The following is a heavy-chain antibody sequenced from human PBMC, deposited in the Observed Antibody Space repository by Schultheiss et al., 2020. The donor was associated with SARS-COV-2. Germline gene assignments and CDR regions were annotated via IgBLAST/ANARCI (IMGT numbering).Heavy chain of an antibody. J-gene: IGHJ3*02. Sequence: GGSLRLSCKGVGSTFFSHWIAWVRQKPGKGLEWMGIDFPGDSDVRYSPSSQGQVTISADKSISTAYLQWSSLKASDTAMYYCARPSGYYYDSSGNDAFDIWGQGTMVTVSS. CDR3: ARPSGYYYDSSGNDAFDI. V-gene: IGHV5-51*01. CDR2: DFPGDSDV. D-gene: IGHD3-22*01. CDR1: GSTFFSHW.